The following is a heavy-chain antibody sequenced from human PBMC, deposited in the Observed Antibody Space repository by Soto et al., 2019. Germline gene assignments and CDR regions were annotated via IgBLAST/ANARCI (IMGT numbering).Heavy chain of an antibody. CDR1: GFTFSSNA. Sequence: EVQLLESGGGLVQPGGSLRLSCAASGFTFSSNAMNWVRQAPGKGLEWVSGISGSGGSTYHADSVKGRFTISRDNSKNTLDLQMNSLRAEDTAVYYCAKADYYGSGSYIFDYWGQGTLVTVSS. CDR3: AKADYYGSGSYIFDY. V-gene: IGHV3-23*01. J-gene: IGHJ4*02. D-gene: IGHD3-10*01. CDR2: ISGSGGST.